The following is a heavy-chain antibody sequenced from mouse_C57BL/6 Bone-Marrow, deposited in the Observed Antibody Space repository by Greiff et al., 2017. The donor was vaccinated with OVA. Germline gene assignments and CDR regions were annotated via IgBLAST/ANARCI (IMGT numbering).Heavy chain of an antibody. CDR1: GYTFTNYW. Sequence: VQLQQSGAELVRPGTSVKMSCKASGYTFTNYWIGWAKQRPGHGLEWIGDIYPGGGYTNYNEKFKGKATLTADKSSSTAYMQFSSLTSEDSAIYYCARDRNYAMDYWGQGTSVTVSS. CDR3: ARDRNYAMDY. V-gene: IGHV1-63*01. CDR2: IYPGGGYT. J-gene: IGHJ4*01.